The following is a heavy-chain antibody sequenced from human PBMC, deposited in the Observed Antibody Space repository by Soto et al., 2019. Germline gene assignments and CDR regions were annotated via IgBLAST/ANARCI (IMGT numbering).Heavy chain of an antibody. V-gene: IGHV3-30-3*01. CDR2: ISYDGSNK. D-gene: IGHD3-3*01. J-gene: IGHJ6*02. CDR3: ARDEIRFSWAYGMDV. CDR1: GFTFSSYA. Sequence: QVQLVESGGGVVQPGRSLRLSCAASGFTFSSYAIHWVRQAPGKGLEWVAVISYDGSNKYYADSVKGRFTISRDNSKNTLYLQMNSLRAEDTAVYYCARDEIRFSWAYGMDVWGQGTPVTVSS.